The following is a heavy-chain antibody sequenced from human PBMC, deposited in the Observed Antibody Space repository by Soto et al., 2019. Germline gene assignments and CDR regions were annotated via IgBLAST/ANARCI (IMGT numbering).Heavy chain of an antibody. CDR3: ARGRGYCSGGSCYSGPHSPGPA. Sequence: QVQLQQWGAGLLKPSETLSLTCAVYGGSFSGYYWSWIRQPPGKGLEWIGEINHSGSTNYNPSLKSRATISVDTSKNQFSLKLSSVTAADTAVYYCARGRGYCSGGSCYSGPHSPGPAWGQGTLVTVSS. V-gene: IGHV4-34*01. CDR1: GGSFSGYY. J-gene: IGHJ4*02. D-gene: IGHD2-15*01. CDR2: INHSGST.